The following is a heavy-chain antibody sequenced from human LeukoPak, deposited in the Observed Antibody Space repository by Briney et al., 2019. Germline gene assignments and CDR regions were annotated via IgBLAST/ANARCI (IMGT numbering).Heavy chain of an antibody. CDR1: GFTFRSYA. CDR3: ARDQYSSGWSHPGDY. J-gene: IGHJ4*02. V-gene: IGHV3-33*08. Sequence: GGSLRLSCAASGFTFRSYAMHWVRQAPGKGLEWVAVIWFDGSNEHYADSMKGRVTISRDNSKNTLYLQMYTLRAEDTAVYYCARDQYSSGWSHPGDYWGQGTLVTVSS. CDR2: IWFDGSNE. D-gene: IGHD6-19*01.